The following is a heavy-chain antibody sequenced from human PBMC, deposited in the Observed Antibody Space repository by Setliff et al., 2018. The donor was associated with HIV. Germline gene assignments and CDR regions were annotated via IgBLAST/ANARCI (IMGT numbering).Heavy chain of an antibody. J-gene: IGHJ4*02. CDR3: ARDQRWEFPHYFDY. D-gene: IGHD1-26*01. V-gene: IGHV3-7*01. Sequence: GGSLRLSCAASGFSFSRYWMSWVRQAPGKGLEWVAHINQDGSEKNHVDGRFTISRDNARNSLYLQMNSLKADDTAVYYCARDQRWEFPHYFDYWGQGALVTVSS. CDR2: INQDGSEK. CDR1: GFSFSRYW.